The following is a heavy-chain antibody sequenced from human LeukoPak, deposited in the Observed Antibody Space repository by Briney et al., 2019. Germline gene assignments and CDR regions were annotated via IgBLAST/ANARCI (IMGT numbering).Heavy chain of an antibody. CDR3: ARVGRVGSYYYGMDV. CDR1: GYSFTSYW. CDR2: IYPGDSDT. V-gene: IGHV5-51*01. Sequence: GESLKTSCKGSGYSFTSYWIGWVRQMPGKGLEWMGIIYPGDSDTRYSPSFQGQVTISADKSISTAYLQWSSLKASDTAMYYCARVGRVGSYYYGMDVWGQGTTVTVSS. J-gene: IGHJ6*02. D-gene: IGHD3-10*01.